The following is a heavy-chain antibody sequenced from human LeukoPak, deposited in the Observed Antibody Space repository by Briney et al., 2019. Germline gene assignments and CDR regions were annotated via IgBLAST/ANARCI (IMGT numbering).Heavy chain of an antibody. D-gene: IGHD3-10*01. CDR1: GFTFSSYA. V-gene: IGHV3-23*01. Sequence: GGSLRLSCAASGFTFSSYAMSWVRQAPGKGPEWVSALSGSGGSTYYADSVKGRFTISRDNSKNTLYLQMNSLRAEDTAVYYCASKGLLLWFGELLFPYWGQGTLVTVSS. J-gene: IGHJ4*02. CDR3: ASKGLLLWFGELLFPY. CDR2: LSGSGGST.